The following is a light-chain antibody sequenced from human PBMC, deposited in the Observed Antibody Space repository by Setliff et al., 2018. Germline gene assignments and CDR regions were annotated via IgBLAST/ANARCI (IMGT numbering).Light chain of an antibody. V-gene: IGLV2-8*01. CDR1: SNDVSGYNY. CDR3: RSYAGSNHFV. CDR2: DVS. Sequence: QSVLTQPPSASGSPGQSVTISCTGTSNDVSGYNYVSWYQQHPGNAPQLMIYDVSKRPSGVPDRFSGSKSGNTASLTVSGLQAEDEADYYCRSYAGSNHFVFGTGTKVTVL. J-gene: IGLJ1*01.